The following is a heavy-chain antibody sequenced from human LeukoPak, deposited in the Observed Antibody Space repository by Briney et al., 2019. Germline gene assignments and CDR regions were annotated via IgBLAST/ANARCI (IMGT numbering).Heavy chain of an antibody. D-gene: IGHD3-10*01. CDR3: ARELLWFGEGRYGMDV. CDR1: GFTFSSYD. Sequence: QPGGSLRLSCAASGFTFSSYDMHWVRQATGKGLEWVSAIGTAGDTYYPGSVKGRFTISRENAKNSLYLQMNSLRAGDTAVYYCARELLWFGEGRYGMDVWDQGTTVTVSS. CDR2: IGTAGDT. V-gene: IGHV3-13*01. J-gene: IGHJ6*02.